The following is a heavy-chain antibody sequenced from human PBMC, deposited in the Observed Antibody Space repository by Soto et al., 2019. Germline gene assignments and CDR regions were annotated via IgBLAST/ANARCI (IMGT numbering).Heavy chain of an antibody. V-gene: IGHV3-21*01. CDR2: ISSSSSYI. CDR1: GFTFSSYS. CDR3: ARETVVPAAMSVLYSGYDFRPLDY. J-gene: IGHJ4*02. D-gene: IGHD2-2*01. Sequence: GGSLRLSCAASGFTFSSYSMNWVRQAPGKGLEWVSSISSSSSYIYYADSVKGRFTISRDNAKNSLYLQMNSLRAEDTAVYYCARETVVPAAMSVLYSGYDFRPLDYWGQGTLVTVSS.